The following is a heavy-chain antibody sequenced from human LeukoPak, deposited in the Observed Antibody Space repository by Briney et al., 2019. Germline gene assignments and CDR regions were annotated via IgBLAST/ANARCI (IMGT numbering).Heavy chain of an antibody. D-gene: IGHD2-15*01. CDR3: ARDVTHGYCSGGSCYDAEYFQH. CDR2: IYSGGST. Sequence: PGGSLRLSCAASGFTVSSNYMSWVRQAPGKGLEWVSVIYSGGSTYYADSVKGRFTISRDNSKNTLYLQMNSLRAEDTAVYYCARDVTHGYCSGGSCYDAEYFQHWGQGTLVTVSS. CDR1: GFTVSSNY. V-gene: IGHV3-53*01. J-gene: IGHJ1*01.